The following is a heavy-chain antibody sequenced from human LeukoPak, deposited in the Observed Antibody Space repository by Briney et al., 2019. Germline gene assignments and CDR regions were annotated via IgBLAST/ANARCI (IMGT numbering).Heavy chain of an antibody. Sequence: GGSLRLSCAASGLTFNNYAMSWVRQAPGKGLEWVSAISGSGDSTYYADSVKGRFAISRDNSKNTLYLQMSSLRAEDTAVYYCAKAPPSPPTLGPGDYWGQGTLVTVSS. CDR2: ISGSGDST. D-gene: IGHD3-16*01. CDR1: GLTFNNYA. J-gene: IGHJ4*02. V-gene: IGHV3-23*01. CDR3: AKAPPSPPTLGPGDY.